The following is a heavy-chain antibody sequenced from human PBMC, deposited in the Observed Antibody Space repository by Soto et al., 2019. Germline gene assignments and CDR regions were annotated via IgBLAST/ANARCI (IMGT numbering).Heavy chain of an antibody. D-gene: IGHD6-13*01. CDR2: ISSSSSTI. CDR1: GFTFSSYS. J-gene: IGHJ4*02. V-gene: IGHV3-48*02. CDR3: ASTYSSSWYSLYYFDY. Sequence: EVQLVESGGGLVQPGGSLRLSCAASGFTFSSYSMNWVRQAPGKGLEWVSYISSSSSTIYYADSVKGRFTISRDNAKNSLYLQMNSLRDEDTAVYYRASTYSSSWYSLYYFDYWGQGTLVTVSS.